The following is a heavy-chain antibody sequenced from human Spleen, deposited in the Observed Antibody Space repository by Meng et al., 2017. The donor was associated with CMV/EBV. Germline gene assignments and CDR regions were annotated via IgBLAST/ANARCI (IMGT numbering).Heavy chain of an antibody. Sequence: YDINWVRQATGQGLEWMGWMNPNSGNTGYAQKFQGRVTMTRNTSISTAYMELSSLRSEDTAVYYCARGRQGITIFGVVIMGEYWFDPWGQGTLVTVSS. J-gene: IGHJ5*02. D-gene: IGHD3-3*01. CDR2: MNPNSGNT. V-gene: IGHV1-8*01. CDR1: YD. CDR3: ARGRQGITIFGVVIMGEYWFDP.